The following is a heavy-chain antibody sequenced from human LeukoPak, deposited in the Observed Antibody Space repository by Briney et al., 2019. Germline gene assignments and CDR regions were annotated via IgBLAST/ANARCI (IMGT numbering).Heavy chain of an antibody. CDR3: AEETGVVASLGPDY. CDR2: ISGSGGST. Sequence: GGSLRLSCAASGFTFSSYAMSWVRQAPGKGLEWVSAISGSGGSTYYADSVKGRLTISRDNSKNTLYLQMNSLRAEDTAVYYCAEETGVVASLGPDYWGQGTLVTVSS. D-gene: IGHD3-22*01. V-gene: IGHV3-23*01. J-gene: IGHJ4*02. CDR1: GFTFSSYA.